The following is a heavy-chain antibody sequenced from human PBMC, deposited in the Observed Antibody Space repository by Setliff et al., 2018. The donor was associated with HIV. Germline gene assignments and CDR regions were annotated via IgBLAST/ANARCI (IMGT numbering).Heavy chain of an antibody. Sequence: SETLSLTCTVSGGSISTGGYYWSWIRQHPGKGLEWIGYIYNSGGTYYNPSLKSRITMSIDTSKNQFSLRLSSVTAADTAVYYCARVPRQLLKGAAAYFDYWGQGILVTVSS. CDR3: ARVPRQLLKGAAAYFDY. CDR2: IYNSGGT. J-gene: IGHJ4*02. D-gene: IGHD5-18*01. CDR1: GGSISTGGYY. V-gene: IGHV4-31*03.